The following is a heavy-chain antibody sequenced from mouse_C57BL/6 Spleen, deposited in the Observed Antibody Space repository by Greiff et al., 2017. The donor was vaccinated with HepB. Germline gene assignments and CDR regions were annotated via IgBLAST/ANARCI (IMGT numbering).Heavy chain of an antibody. D-gene: IGHD4-1*02. CDR3: ARFTTGWYFDV. J-gene: IGHJ1*03. Sequence: QVQLQQPGAELVMPGASVKLSCKASGYTFTSYWMHWVKQRPGQGLEWIGEIDPSDSYTNYNQKFKGKSTVTVDKSSSTAYMQLSSLTSEDSAVYCCARFTTGWYFDVWGTGTTVTVSS. V-gene: IGHV1-69*01. CDR2: IDPSDSYT. CDR1: GYTFTSYW.